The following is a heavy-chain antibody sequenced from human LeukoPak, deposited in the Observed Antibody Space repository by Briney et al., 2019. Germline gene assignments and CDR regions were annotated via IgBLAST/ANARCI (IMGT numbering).Heavy chain of an antibody. CDR2: IYPDDSDT. V-gene: IGHV5-51*01. CDR3: ARLGGSSWQAARY. CDR1: GYSFTGYW. Sequence: GESLKISCKASGYSFTGYWIAWVRQMPGKGLEWMGTIYPDDSDTRYSPSFQGQVTISADKSINTAYLQWSSLKASDTAMYYCARLGGSSWQAARYWGQGTLVTVSS. D-gene: IGHD6-13*01. J-gene: IGHJ4*02.